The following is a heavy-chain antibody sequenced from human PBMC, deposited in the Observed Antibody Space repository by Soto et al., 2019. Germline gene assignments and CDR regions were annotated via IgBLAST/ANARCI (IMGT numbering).Heavy chain of an antibody. CDR3: TTDSLIWGYCISTSCSSFDY. CDR2: IKSKTDGGTT. D-gene: IGHD2-2*01. Sequence: GGSLRLSCAASGFTFSNAWMNWVRQAPGKGLEWVGRIKSKTDGGTTDYAAPVKGRFTISRDDSKNTLYLQMNSLKTEDTAVYYCTTDSLIWGYCISTSCSSFDYWGQGTLVTVSS. V-gene: IGHV3-15*07. CDR1: GFTFSNAW. J-gene: IGHJ4*02.